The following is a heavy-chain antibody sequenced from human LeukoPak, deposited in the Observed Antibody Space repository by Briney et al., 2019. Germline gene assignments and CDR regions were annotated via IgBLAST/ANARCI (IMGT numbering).Heavy chain of an antibody. CDR3: VDGHERLGC. CDR2: IRGSGGST. D-gene: IGHD2-2*03. V-gene: IGHV3-23*01. Sequence: GGSLRLSCAASGFTSSSFAMSWVRQAPGKGLEWVAAIRGSGGSTYYADSVKGRFTISRDNSKNTLHLQMNSLRADDTAVYYCVDGHERLGCWGEGTLVTVSS. J-gene: IGHJ4*02. CDR1: GFTSSSFA.